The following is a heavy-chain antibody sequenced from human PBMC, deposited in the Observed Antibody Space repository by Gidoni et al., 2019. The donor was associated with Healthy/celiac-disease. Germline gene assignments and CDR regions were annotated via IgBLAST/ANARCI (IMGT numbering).Heavy chain of an antibody. J-gene: IGHJ4*02. CDR2: ISGSGGST. D-gene: IGHD4-17*01. V-gene: IGHV3-23*01. Sequence: EMQLLESGGGLVHHGGSLSLSCAASGFIFSSYARSWVRQAPGKGLEWVSAISGSGGSTYYADSVKGRFTISRDNSKNTLYLQMNSLRAEDTAVYYCAKDQRGYGGPNDYWGQGTLVTVSS. CDR3: AKDQRGYGGPNDY. CDR1: GFIFSSYA.